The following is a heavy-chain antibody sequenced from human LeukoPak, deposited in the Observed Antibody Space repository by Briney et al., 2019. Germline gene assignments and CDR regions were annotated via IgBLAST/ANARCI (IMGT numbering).Heavy chain of an antibody. CDR2: IWYDGSQK. J-gene: IGHJ4*02. V-gene: IGHV3-33*08. CDR3: ATNQIMIREYYFDY. D-gene: IGHD3-16*01. CDR1: GFSFSSYA. Sequence: PGRSLRLSCAASGFSFSSYAMHWVRQAPGKGLEWVAVIWYDGSQKYYPDSVKGRFTISRDNSKNTLFLQTNSLRAEDTAVYYCATNQIMIREYYFDYWGQGTLVTVSS.